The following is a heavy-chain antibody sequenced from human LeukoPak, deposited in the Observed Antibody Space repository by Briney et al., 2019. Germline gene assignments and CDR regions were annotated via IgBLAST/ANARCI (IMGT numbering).Heavy chain of an antibody. CDR1: GFTVSGNC. J-gene: IGHJ3*02. CDR2: IYSGGTT. D-gene: IGHD3-22*01. Sequence: GGSLRLSCAASGFTVSGNCMSWVRQAPGKGLEWVSFIYSGGTTYYADSVKGRFTISRGKSKNTVYLQMNSLRAEDTAVYYCARDPPDYYDSSPYAFDIWGQGTMVTVSS. V-gene: IGHV3-53*01. CDR3: ARDPPDYYDSSPYAFDI.